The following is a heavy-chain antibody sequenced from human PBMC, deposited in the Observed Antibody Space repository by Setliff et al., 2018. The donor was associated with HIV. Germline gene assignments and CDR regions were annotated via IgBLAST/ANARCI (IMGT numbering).Heavy chain of an antibody. Sequence: PGGSLRLSCVASGFTFSSHWMHWVRQAPGKGLVWVSRITADGGGTNYADSVKGRFTISRDNAKNTVYLQMNSLRAEDTAVYYCTRVVGGNLYPSAFDIWAQGTMVTVSS. CDR1: GFTFSSHW. V-gene: IGHV3-74*01. CDR2: ITADGGGT. CDR3: TRVVGGNLYPSAFDI. J-gene: IGHJ3*02. D-gene: IGHD4-4*01.